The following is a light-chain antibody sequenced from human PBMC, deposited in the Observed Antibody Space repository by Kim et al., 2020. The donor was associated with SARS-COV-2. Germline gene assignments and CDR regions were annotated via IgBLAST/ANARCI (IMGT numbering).Light chain of an antibody. J-gene: IGKJ2*01. Sequence: IQLTQSPSSLSASVGDRVTITCRASQGISSDLAWYQQKPGKAPKLLIYAASTLQRGVPSRFSGSGSATDFTLTSSSLQPEDFAIYYCQQVKSIPHTFGQGTKLEIK. V-gene: IGKV1-9*01. CDR1: QGISSD. CDR2: AAS. CDR3: QQVKSIPHT.